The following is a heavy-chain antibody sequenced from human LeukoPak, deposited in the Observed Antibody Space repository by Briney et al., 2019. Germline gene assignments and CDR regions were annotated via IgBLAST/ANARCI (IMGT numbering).Heavy chain of an antibody. CDR2: FRSTAYGGTT. J-gene: IGHJ4*02. D-gene: IGHD6-19*01. CDR3: GSGSGWYSPDY. CDR1: GFTLGDYA. Sequence: QPGRSLRLSCTASGFTLGDYAMSWFRQAPGKGLEWVGFFRSTAYGGTTEYAASVKGRFTISRDDSKNIAYLQMNSLKTEDTAVYYCGSGSGWYSPDYWGQGTLVTVSS. V-gene: IGHV3-49*03.